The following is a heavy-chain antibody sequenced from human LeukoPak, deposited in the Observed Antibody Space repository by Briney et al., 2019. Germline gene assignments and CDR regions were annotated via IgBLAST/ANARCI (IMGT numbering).Heavy chain of an antibody. Sequence: ASVKVSCKASGYTFTGYYMHWVRQAPGRGLEWMGWINPNSGGTNYAQKFQGRVTMTRDTSISTAYMELSRLRSDDMAVYHCARDLKEQWLVRHSWFDPWGQGTLVTVSS. CDR1: GYTFTGYY. J-gene: IGHJ5*02. CDR2: INPNSGGT. D-gene: IGHD6-19*01. V-gene: IGHV1-2*02. CDR3: ARDLKEQWLVRHSWFDP.